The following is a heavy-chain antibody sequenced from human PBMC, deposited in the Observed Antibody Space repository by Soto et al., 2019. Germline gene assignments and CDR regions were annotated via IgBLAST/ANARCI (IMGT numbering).Heavy chain of an antibody. CDR1: GFSLTTSGMC. D-gene: IGHD5-18*01. V-gene: IGHV2-70*11. Sequence: SGPTLVNPTQTLTLTCTFSGFSLTTSGMCVSWIRQPPGKALEWLARIDWDDDKHYSTSLKTRLTFSKDTSKNQVVLTMTNMDPVDTATYFCARTPTAISAPDYWGQGILVTVSS. J-gene: IGHJ4*02. CDR3: ARTPTAISAPDY. CDR2: IDWDDDK.